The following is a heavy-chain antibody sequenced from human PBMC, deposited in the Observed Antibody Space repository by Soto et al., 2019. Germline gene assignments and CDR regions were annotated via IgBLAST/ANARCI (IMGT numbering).Heavy chain of an antibody. CDR1: GGSFSGYY. J-gene: IGHJ6*02. CDR3: ATAYSSSWYPWGMDV. CDR2: INHSGST. V-gene: IGHV4-34*01. D-gene: IGHD6-13*01. Sequence: PSETLSLTCAVYGGSFSGYYWSWIRQPPGKGLEWIGEINHSGSTNYNPSLKSRVTISVDTSKNQFSLKLSSVTAADTAVYYCATAYSSSWYPWGMDVWGQGTTVSVSS.